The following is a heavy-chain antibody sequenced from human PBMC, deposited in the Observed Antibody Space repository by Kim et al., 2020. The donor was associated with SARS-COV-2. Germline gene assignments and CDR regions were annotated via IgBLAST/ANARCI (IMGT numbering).Heavy chain of an antibody. Sequence: SVKVSCKASGGTFSSYAISWVRQAPGQGLEWMGGIIPIFGTANYAQKFQGRVTITADESTSTAYMELSSLRSEDTAVYYCARGFGELFPPYYYGMDVWGQGTTVTVSS. J-gene: IGHJ6*02. D-gene: IGHD3-10*01. CDR1: GGTFSSYA. CDR2: IIPIFGTA. CDR3: ARGFGELFPPYYYGMDV. V-gene: IGHV1-69*13.